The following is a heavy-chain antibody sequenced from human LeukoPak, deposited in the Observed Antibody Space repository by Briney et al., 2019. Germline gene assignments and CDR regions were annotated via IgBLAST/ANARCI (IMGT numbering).Heavy chain of an antibody. CDR3: ARGGGRRRDYDFWSGYRGWFDP. Sequence: PSETLSLTCAVYGGSFSGYYWSWIRQPPGKGLEWIGEINRSGSTNYNPSLKSRVTISVDTSKNQFSLKLSSVTAADTAVYYCARGGGRRRDYDFWSGYRGWFDPWGQGTLVTVSS. J-gene: IGHJ5*02. V-gene: IGHV4-34*01. CDR1: GGSFSGYY. CDR2: INRSGST. D-gene: IGHD3-3*01.